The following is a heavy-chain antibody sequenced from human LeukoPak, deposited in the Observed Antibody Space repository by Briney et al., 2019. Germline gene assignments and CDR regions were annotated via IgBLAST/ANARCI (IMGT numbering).Heavy chain of an antibody. D-gene: IGHD3-10*01. J-gene: IGHJ4*02. V-gene: IGHV1-2*02. CDR3: ARVGGSGSYYKYDY. CDR2: INPNSGGT. Sequence: EASVKVSCKASGYTFTGHYIHWVRQAPGQGLEWMGWINPNSGGTNYAQKFQGRVTMTRDTSISTAYMELSRLRSDDTAVYYCARVGGSGSYYKYDYWGQGTLVTVSS. CDR1: GYTFTGHY.